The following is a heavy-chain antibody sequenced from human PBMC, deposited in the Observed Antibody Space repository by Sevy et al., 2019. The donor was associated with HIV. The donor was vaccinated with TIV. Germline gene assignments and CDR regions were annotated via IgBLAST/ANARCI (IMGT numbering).Heavy chain of an antibody. D-gene: IGHD6-6*01. V-gene: IGHV3-30-3*01. J-gene: IGHJ4*02. CDR2: ISYDGSNK. CDR1: GFTFSSYA. Sequence: GGSLRLSCAASGFTFSSYAMHWVRQAPGKGLEWVAVISYDGSNKYYADSVKGRFTISRDNSKNTLYLQMNSLRAEDTAVYYCARDESSSAEFDYWGQGPLVTVSS. CDR3: ARDESSSAEFDY.